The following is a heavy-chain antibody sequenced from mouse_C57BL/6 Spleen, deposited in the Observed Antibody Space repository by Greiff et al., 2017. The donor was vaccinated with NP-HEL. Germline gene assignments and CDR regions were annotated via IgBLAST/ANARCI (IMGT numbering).Heavy chain of an antibody. D-gene: IGHD2-3*01. CDR3: ARPFYDGSVSYWYFDV. V-gene: IGHV5-16*01. CDR2: INYDGSST. J-gene: IGHJ1*03. Sequence: DVQLVESEGGLVQPGSSMKLSCTASGFTFSDYYMAWVRQVPEKGLEWVANINYDGSSTYYLDSLKSRFIISRDNAKNILYLQMSSLKSEDTATYYCARPFYDGSVSYWYFDVWGTGTTVTVSS. CDR1: GFTFSDYY.